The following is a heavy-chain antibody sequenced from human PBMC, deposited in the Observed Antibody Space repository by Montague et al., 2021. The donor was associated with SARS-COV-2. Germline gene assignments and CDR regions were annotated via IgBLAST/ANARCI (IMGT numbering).Heavy chain of an antibody. J-gene: IGHJ4*02. CDR2: IYYSRXT. CDR3: AGHERKWLRLYPYYIDY. Sequence: SETLSLTCTVSGGSIRSSTYYWVCHRPPPGKGLVWIRNIYYSRXTXYXXXXRXRVTVSVDTYQNQFSLKLSSVTAADTALYYCAGHERKWLRLYPYYIDYWGQGTLVTVSS. V-gene: IGHV4-39*01. CDR1: GGSIRSSTYY. D-gene: IGHD5-12*01.